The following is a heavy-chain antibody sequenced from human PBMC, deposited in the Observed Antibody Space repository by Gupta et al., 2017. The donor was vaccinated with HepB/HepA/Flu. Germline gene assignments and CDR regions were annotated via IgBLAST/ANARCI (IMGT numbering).Heavy chain of an antibody. CDR3: ARMRAEGAFDV. J-gene: IGHJ6*02. V-gene: IGHV4-61*05. D-gene: IGHD1-26*01. CDR1: GDSIKSHPHS. Sequence: QLRLQESGPGLVKPSDTLSLRCLVSGDSIKSHPHSWAWIRQTPDGGLEWIGNISDTGYTNYNPSLATRITMSLDTAKNQMSLKMRSLSAMETATYYCARMRAEGAFDVWGQGTPVSVSS. CDR2: ISDTGYT.